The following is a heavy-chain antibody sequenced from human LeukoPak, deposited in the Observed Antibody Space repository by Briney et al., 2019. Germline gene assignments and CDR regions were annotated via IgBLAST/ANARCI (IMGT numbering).Heavy chain of an antibody. V-gene: IGHV3-21*01. Sequence: GGSLRLSCAASGFTFSSYSMNWVRQAPGKGLEWVSSISSSSSYIYYADSVKGRFTISRDNAKNSLYLQMNSLRAEDTAVYYCARHQYYYDSSGNYGWFDSWGQGTLVTVSS. J-gene: IGHJ5*01. CDR2: ISSSSSYI. D-gene: IGHD3-22*01. CDR1: GFTFSSYS. CDR3: ARHQYYYDSSGNYGWFDS.